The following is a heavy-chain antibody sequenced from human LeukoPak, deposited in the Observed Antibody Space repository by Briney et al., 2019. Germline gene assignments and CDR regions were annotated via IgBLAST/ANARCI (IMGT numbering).Heavy chain of an antibody. CDR1: GYTFTSYD. CDR3: ARDIGYCSGGSCHDAFDI. D-gene: IGHD2-15*01. CDR2: MNPNSGNT. V-gene: IGHV1-8*01. Sequence: ASVKVSCKASGYTFTSYDINWVRQATGQGLEWMGWMNPNSGNTSYAQKFQGRVTMTRNTSISTAYMELSSLRSEDTAVYYCARDIGYCSGGSCHDAFDIWGQGTMVTVSS. J-gene: IGHJ3*02.